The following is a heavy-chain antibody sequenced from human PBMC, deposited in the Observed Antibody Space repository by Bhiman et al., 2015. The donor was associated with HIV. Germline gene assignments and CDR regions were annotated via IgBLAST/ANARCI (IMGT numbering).Heavy chain of an antibody. CDR1: GFTFDDYA. V-gene: IGHV3-9*01. CDR3: TFRGDYGGNSRFYRFDF. Sequence: EVQLVESGGGLVQPGRSLRLSCAASGFTFDDYAMHWVRQAPGKGLEWVSGISWNSGSIGYADSVKGRFTISRDNAKNSLYLQMDSLKTEDTALYYCTFRGDYGGNSRFYRFDFWGQGTLVTVSS. D-gene: IGHD4-23*01. J-gene: IGHJ4*02. CDR2: ISWNSGSI.